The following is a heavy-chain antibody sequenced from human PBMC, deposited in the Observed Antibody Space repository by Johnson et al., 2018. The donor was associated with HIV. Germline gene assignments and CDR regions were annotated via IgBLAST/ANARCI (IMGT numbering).Heavy chain of an antibody. CDR2: IKSKTDGGTT. V-gene: IGHV3-15*01. Sequence: VQLVESGGGLVKPGGSLRLSCAASGFTFSDYYMSWIRQAPGKGLEWVGRIKSKTDGGTTDYAAPVKGRFRISRDDSKNTLYLQMNNLKTEETAIYYCAKKGNVGSWDLDALDIWGQGTMVTVSS. CDR3: AKKGNVGSWDLDALDI. D-gene: IGHD1-26*01. J-gene: IGHJ3*02. CDR1: GFTFSDYY.